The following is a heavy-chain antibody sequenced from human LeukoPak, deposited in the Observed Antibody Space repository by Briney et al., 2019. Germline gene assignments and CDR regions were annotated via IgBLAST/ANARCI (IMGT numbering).Heavy chain of an antibody. CDR3: AKGRMATISIFDY. J-gene: IGHJ4*02. V-gene: IGHV3-30*18. CDR1: GFTFSSYG. Sequence: GRSLRLSCAASGFTFSSYGMHWVRRAPGKGLEGVEVISYDGSNKYYADSVKGRFTISRDNSKNTLYLQTNSLRAEDTAVYYCAKGRMATISIFDYWGQGTLVTVSS. CDR2: ISYDGSNK. D-gene: IGHD5-24*01.